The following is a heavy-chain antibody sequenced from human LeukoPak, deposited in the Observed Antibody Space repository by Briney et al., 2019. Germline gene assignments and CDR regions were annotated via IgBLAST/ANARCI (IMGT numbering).Heavy chain of an antibody. CDR3: ASRNDDFWSGYHH. Sequence: SETLSLTCTVSGGSISSYYWSWIRQPPGKGLEWIGYIYYSGSTNYNPSLKSRVTISVDTSKNQFSLKLSSVTAADTAVYYCASRNDDFWSGYHHWGQGTLVTVSS. V-gene: IGHV4-59*12. CDR1: GGSISSYY. D-gene: IGHD3-3*01. J-gene: IGHJ5*02. CDR2: IYYSGST.